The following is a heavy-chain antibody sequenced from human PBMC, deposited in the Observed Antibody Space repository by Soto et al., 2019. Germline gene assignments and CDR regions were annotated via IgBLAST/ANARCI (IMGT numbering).Heavy chain of an antibody. CDR1: GGSFSGYY. D-gene: IGHD3-10*01. CDR3: ARLTMVRGATNHFDY. CDR2: IYHSGST. Sequence: SETLSLTCAVYGGSFSGYYWSWIRQPPGKGLEWIGNIYHSGSTNYNPSLKSRVTISVDTSKNQFSLKLSSVTAADTAVYYCARLTMVRGATNHFDYWGQGNQVTGS. V-gene: IGHV4-34*01. J-gene: IGHJ4*02.